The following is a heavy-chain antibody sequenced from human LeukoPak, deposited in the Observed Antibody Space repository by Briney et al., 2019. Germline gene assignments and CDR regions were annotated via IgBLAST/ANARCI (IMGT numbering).Heavy chain of an antibody. CDR2: ISMNGTAI. V-gene: IGHV3-11*01. J-gene: IGHJ4*02. CDR1: GFTFSDFY. D-gene: IGHD2-8*01. Sequence: GGSLRLSCAASGFTFSDFYMSWLRQTPGKGLEWISYISMNGTAIDYADSVKGRFTISRDNAKDSLYLQMDSLGAEDTAVYYCAKGNTYGMLWGQGTLVTVSS. CDR3: AKGNTYGML.